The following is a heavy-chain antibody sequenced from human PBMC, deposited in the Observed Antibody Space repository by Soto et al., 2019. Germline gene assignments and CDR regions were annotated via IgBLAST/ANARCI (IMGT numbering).Heavy chain of an antibody. CDR1: GFTFSASG. D-gene: IGHD5-12*01. CDR3: ARDLNTGYVGDY. V-gene: IGHV3-33*01. Sequence: ESVGGVVQPGTSLRLSCVASGFTFSASGMHWVRQTPGKGLEWGAIIWFDGSKQYYADSVKGRFTVSRDNPGSTLFLQMNDLRTEDTAMYYCARDLNTGYVGDYWGQGALVVVSS. J-gene: IGHJ4*02. CDR2: IWFDGSKQ.